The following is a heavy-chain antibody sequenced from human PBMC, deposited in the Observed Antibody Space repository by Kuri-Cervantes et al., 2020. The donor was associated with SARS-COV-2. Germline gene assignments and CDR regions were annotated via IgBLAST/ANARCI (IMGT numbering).Heavy chain of an antibody. CDR3: ARDRMWEPNRYYYYYYYMDV. Sequence: SETLSLTCTVSGGSISSSSYYWGWIRQPPGKGLEWIGSIYYSGSTYYNPSLKSRVTMSVDTSKNQFSLKLSSVAAADTAVYYCARDRMWEPNRYYYYYYYMDVWGKGTTVTVSS. J-gene: IGHJ6*03. D-gene: IGHD1-26*01. CDR1: GGSISSSSYY. CDR2: IYYSGST. V-gene: IGHV4-39*07.